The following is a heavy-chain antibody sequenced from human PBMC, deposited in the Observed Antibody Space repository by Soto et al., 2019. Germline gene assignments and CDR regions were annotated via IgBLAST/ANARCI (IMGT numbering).Heavy chain of an antibody. CDR3: ARSDIIVVPPAVPAEFFLH. D-gene: IGHD2-2*01. CDR1: EYTFTKYW. V-gene: IGHV5-51*01. Sequence: PGESLKSSCKASEYTFTKYWFGWVRQMPGKGLEWMGIIYPGDSDTRYSPSFRGHVTISADKSVSTAYLQWSSLKASDTAMYYCARSDIIVVPPAVPAEFFLHWGQGTLVTVSS. CDR2: IYPGDSDT. J-gene: IGHJ1*01.